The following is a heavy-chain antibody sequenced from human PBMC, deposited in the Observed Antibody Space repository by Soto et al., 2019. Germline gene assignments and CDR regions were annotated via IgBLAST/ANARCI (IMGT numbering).Heavy chain of an antibody. Sequence: EVQLVESGGGLVKPGGSLRLSCAASGFTFSNAWMSWVRQAPGKGLEWVGRIKSKTDGGTTDYAAPVKGRFTISRDDSKNTVYLQMNSPKTEDTAVYYCTTLPGIAAAGGVDYWGQGTLVTVSS. J-gene: IGHJ4*02. D-gene: IGHD6-13*01. CDR3: TTLPGIAAAGGVDY. V-gene: IGHV3-15*01. CDR2: IKSKTDGGTT. CDR1: GFTFSNAW.